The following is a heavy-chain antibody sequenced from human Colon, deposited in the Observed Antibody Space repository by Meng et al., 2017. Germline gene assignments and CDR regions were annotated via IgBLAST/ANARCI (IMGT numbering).Heavy chain of an antibody. V-gene: IGHV4-61*01. CDR3: ARDSGYDKNWFDP. D-gene: IGHD5-12*01. Sequence: QLRCSGPGFLRPPETLSLTCTVSGGSVNSNSSYWSWIRQPPGKGLEWIGFIYYSGSTNYNPSLKSRVTISVDTSKNQFSLKVSSVTAADTAVYYCARDSGYDKNWFDPWGQGTLVTVSS. CDR2: IYYSGST. CDR1: GGSVNSNSSY. J-gene: IGHJ5*02.